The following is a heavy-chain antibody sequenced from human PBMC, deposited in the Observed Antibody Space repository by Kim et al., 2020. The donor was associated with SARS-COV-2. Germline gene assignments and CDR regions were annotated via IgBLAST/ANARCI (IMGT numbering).Heavy chain of an antibody. J-gene: IGHJ6*02. V-gene: IGHV5-51*01. CDR3: ARLGAVELTPYGMDV. Sequence: GESLKISCKGSGYYFSTYWIGWVRQMPGKGLEWMGIIFPDDSDIRYSPSFQGHVTISADKSISTVYLQWSSLKASDTAMYYCARLGAVELTPYGMDVWGQGTTVTVSS. CDR1: GYYFSTYW. D-gene: IGHD6-19*01. CDR2: IFPDDSDI.